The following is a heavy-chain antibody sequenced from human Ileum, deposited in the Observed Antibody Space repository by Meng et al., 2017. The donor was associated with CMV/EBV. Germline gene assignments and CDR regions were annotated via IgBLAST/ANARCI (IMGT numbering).Heavy chain of an antibody. V-gene: IGHV3-23*03. CDR1: GFSFSDYA. Sequence: EVQLLESAGGLVQPGVSLRLSCTASGFSFSDYAMSWVRQAPGKGLEWVSGIDHGGNKIYYADSVRGRFTSSRDNSKNALYLQMSGLRDEDTAVYYCVRSGGTLDYWGQGTLVTVSS. CDR3: VRSGGTLDY. D-gene: IGHD3-16*01. J-gene: IGHJ4*02. CDR2: IDHGGNKI.